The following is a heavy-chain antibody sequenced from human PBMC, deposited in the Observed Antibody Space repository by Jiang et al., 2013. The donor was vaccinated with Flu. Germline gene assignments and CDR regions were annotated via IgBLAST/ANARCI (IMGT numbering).Heavy chain of an antibody. CDR1: GFTFSSYS. V-gene: IGHV3-48*01. J-gene: IGHJ6*02. Sequence: VQLVESGGGLVQPGGSLRLSCAAFGFTFSSYSMNWVRQAPGKGLEWVSYISSSSSTIYYADSVKGRFTISRDNAKNSLYLQMNSLRAEDTAVYYCARDLEDIVVVPASLADYGMDVWGQGTTVTVSS. CDR2: ISSSSSTI. D-gene: IGHD2-2*01. CDR3: ARDLEDIVVVPASLADYGMDV.